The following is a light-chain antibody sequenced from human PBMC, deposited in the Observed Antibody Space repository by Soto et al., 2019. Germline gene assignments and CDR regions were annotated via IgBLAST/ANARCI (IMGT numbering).Light chain of an antibody. J-gene: IGKJ1*01. CDR3: QQYDGYSPQT. Sequence: DIQMTQSPSTLSASVGDSVTITCRASQSVRNWLAWYQQKPGRAPQLLIYDSSTLEPGVPSRFRGSGSGTEFTLTINGLQPDDFATYYCQQYDGYSPQTFGQGTKVDI. V-gene: IGKV1-5*01. CDR1: QSVRNW. CDR2: DSS.